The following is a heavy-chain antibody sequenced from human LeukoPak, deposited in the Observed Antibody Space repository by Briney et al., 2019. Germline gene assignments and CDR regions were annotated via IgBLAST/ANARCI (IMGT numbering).Heavy chain of an antibody. V-gene: IGHV4-59*08. CDR1: GGSISSYY. J-gene: IGHJ4*02. CDR2: IYYSGST. CDR3: ARGVSSGSDY. Sequence: SETLSLTCTVSGGSISSYYWSWIRQPPGKGLEWIGYIYYSGSTNYSPSLTSRVTISVDTSKNQFSLKLSSVTAADTAVYSCARGVSSGSDYWGQGTLVTVSS. D-gene: IGHD3-10*01.